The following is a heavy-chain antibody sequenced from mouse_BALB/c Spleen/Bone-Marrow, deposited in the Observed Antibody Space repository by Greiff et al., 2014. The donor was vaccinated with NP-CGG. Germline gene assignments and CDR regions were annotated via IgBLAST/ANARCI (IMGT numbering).Heavy chain of an antibody. CDR3: ARKSQRAYDSMNY. D-gene: IGHD2-4*01. V-gene: IGHV1S56*01. CDR2: IYPGDFNT. CDR1: GYTFTSLY. Sequence: QVQLQQPGPELVKPGASVRISCKASGYTFTSLYIYWVRQRPGQGLEWIGWIYPGDFNTKYNEKFKGKATLTADKSSSTASMQLSSLTSEDSAVYFCARKSQRAYDSMNYWGQGTSVTVSS. J-gene: IGHJ4*01.